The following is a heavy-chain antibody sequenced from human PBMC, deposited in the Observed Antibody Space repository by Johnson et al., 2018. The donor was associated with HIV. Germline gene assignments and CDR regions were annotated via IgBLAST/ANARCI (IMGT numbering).Heavy chain of an antibody. Sequence: VQLVESGGGVVQPGRSLRLSCAASGFTFSSYGMHWVRQAPGKGLEWVAVIYDDGSNKYYADSVKGRFTISRDNSKNTLYLQMNSLRAEDTALYYCARLEYSSVSPLLGAFDIWGQGTMVTVSS. CDR2: IYDDGSNK. CDR3: ARLEYSSVSPLLGAFDI. J-gene: IGHJ3*02. D-gene: IGHD6-6*01. CDR1: GFTFSSYG. V-gene: IGHV3-33*08.